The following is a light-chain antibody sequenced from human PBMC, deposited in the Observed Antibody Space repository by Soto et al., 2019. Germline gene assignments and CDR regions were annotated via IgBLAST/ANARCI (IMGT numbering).Light chain of an antibody. Sequence: EIVLTQSPGTLSFSPGERATLTCRASQSVSSSYLAWFQQKPGQAPRLLIYGASSRATGIPDRFSGSGSGTDFTLTISRLEPEDFAVYYCQQYGNAPFNFGPGTKVAIK. V-gene: IGKV3-20*01. CDR3: QQYGNAPFN. J-gene: IGKJ3*01. CDR1: QSVSSSY. CDR2: GAS.